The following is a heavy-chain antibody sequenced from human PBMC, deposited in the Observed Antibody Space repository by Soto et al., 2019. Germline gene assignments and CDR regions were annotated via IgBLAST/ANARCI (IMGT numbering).Heavy chain of an antibody. V-gene: IGHV3-23*01. CDR3: AKGVYSYGYSIADY. CDR1: GFTFSSYA. CDR2: ISGSGGST. Sequence: EVQLLESGGGLVQPGGSLRLSCAASGFTFSSYAMSWVGQAPGKGLEWVSAISGSGGSTYYADSVKGRFTISRDNSKNTLYLQMNSLRAEDTAVYYCAKGVYSYGYSIADYWGQGTLVTVSS. D-gene: IGHD5-18*01. J-gene: IGHJ4*02.